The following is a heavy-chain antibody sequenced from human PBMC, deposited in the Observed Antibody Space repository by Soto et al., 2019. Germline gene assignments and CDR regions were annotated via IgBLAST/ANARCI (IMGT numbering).Heavy chain of an antibody. J-gene: IGHJ6*02. Sequence: ASVKVSCKASGGTFSSYAISWVRQAPGQGLEWMGGIIPIFGTANYAQKFQGRVTITADESTSTAYMELGSLRSEDTAVYYCARPVLRYFDWLTDYYYYYGMDVWGQGTTVTVSS. CDR2: IIPIFGTA. CDR1: GGTFSSYA. V-gene: IGHV1-69*13. D-gene: IGHD3-9*01. CDR3: ARPVLRYFDWLTDYYYYYGMDV.